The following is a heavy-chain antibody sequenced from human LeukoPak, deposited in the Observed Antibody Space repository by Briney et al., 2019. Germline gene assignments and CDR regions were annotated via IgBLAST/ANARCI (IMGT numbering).Heavy chain of an antibody. V-gene: IGHV4-59*01. CDR1: GGSISSYY. CDR2: IYYSGST. CDR3: ARGGIAVVS. Sequence: SETLSLTCTVSGGSISSYYWSWLRQPPGKGLEWIGYIYYSGSTNYNPSLKSRVTISVDTSKNQFSLKLSSVTAADTAVYYCARGGIAVVSWGQGTMVTVSS. J-gene: IGHJ3*01. D-gene: IGHD6-19*01.